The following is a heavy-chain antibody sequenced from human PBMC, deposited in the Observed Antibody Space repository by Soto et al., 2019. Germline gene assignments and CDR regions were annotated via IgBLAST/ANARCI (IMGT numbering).Heavy chain of an antibody. CDR2: MTPNSGNT. V-gene: IGHV1-8*01. J-gene: IGHJ4*02. Sequence: QVQLVQSGAEVKKPGASVKVSCKASGYTFTNYDINWVRQATGQGLAWMGWMTPNSGNTGYAQKFQGRVTMTRDTSKNTAYMELSSLKSDDTAVYYCARNTYELGDLYYWGQGTLVTVSS. D-gene: IGHD7-27*01. CDR3: ARNTYELGDLYY. CDR1: GYTFTNYD.